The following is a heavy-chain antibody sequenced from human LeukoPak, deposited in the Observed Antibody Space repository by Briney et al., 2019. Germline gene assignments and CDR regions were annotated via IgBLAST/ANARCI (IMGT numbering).Heavy chain of an antibody. CDR2: INPNGGGT. Sequence: GASVKVSCKASGYTFTGYYIHWVRQAPGQGLEWMGWINPNGGGTNYAQKFQGRVTMTRDTSISTAYMELSRLRSDDTAVYYCARIVGATHRGGTFDYWGQGTLVTVSS. J-gene: IGHJ4*02. V-gene: IGHV1-2*02. CDR1: GYTFTGYY. CDR3: ARIVGATHRGGTFDY. D-gene: IGHD1-26*01.